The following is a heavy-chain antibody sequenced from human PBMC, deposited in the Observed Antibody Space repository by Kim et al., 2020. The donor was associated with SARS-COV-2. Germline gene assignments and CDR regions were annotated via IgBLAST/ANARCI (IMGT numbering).Heavy chain of an antibody. CDR3: AREGGGGTISN. Sequence: TYYPDSVKGRFTNSRHNAKNTLYLQMNSLRAEDTAVYYCAREGGGGTISNWGQGTLVTVSS. V-gene: IGHV3-53*04. D-gene: IGHD3-3*01. CDR2: T. J-gene: IGHJ4*02.